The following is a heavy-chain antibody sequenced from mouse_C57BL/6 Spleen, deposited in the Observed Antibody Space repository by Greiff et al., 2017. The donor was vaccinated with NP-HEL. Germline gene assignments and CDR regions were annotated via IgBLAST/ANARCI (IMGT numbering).Heavy chain of an antibody. CDR1: GFTFSSYA. D-gene: IGHD2-4*01. V-gene: IGHV5-9-1*02. J-gene: IGHJ3*01. CDR2: ISSGGDYI. Sequence: EVQVVESGEGLVKPGGSLKLSCAASGFTFSSYAMSWVRQTPEKRLEWVAYISSGGDYIYYADTVKGRFTISRDNARNTLYLQMSSLKSEDTAMYYCTREGDDYDGAWFAYWGQGTLVTVSA. CDR3: TREGDDYDGAWFAY.